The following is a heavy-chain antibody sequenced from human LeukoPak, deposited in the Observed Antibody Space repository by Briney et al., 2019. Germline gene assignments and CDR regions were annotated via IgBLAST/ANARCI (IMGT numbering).Heavy chain of an antibody. CDR2: IFGSGGST. CDR3: AKTTTGYSSGRFPGWPVDY. V-gene: IGHV3-23*01. CDR1: GFTFSSYA. J-gene: IGHJ4*02. D-gene: IGHD6-19*01. Sequence: AGGSLRLSCAASGFTFSSYAMYWVRQAPGKGLEWVSGIFGSGGSTHYADSVNGRFTISRDNSKNTVYLQMNSLRAEDTAVYYCAKTTTGYSSGRFPGWPVDYWGQGTLVTVSS.